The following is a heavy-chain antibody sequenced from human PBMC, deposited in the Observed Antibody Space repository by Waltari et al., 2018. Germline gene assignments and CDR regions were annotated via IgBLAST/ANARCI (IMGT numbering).Heavy chain of an antibody. CDR1: GFNIANYT. V-gene: IGHV3-64D*08. CDR2: ITSNGVGT. Sequence: EMQLVESGGGLVQPGGSLRLSCSVSGFNIANYTMHWVRQATGKGLEHVSAITSNGVGTYYTDSVKGRFTISRDNSKNTLYLQMSSLKTDDTAVYYCVKIADYWGQGTLVTVSS. J-gene: IGHJ4*02. CDR3: VKIADY.